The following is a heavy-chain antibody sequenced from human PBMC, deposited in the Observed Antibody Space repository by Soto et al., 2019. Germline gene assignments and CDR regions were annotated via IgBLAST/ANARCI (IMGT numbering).Heavy chain of an antibody. CDR1: GFSLSTTGVG. CDR2: IYWDDEK. D-gene: IGHD1-26*01. Sequence: QITLKESGPTLVEPTQTLTLTCAFSGFSLSTTGVGVGWIRQPPGKALEWLAFIYWDDEKRYSPSLETRLTIFQDISKTHVVLIMTDTDPMDTATYFCAYTQEYTCRWGSGWLDPWGQGTLVTVSS. J-gene: IGHJ5*02. CDR3: AYTQEYTCRWGSGWLDP. V-gene: IGHV2-5*02.